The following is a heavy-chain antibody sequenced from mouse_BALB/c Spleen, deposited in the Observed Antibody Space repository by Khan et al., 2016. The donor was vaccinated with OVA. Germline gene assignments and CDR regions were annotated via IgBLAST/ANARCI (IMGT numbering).Heavy chain of an antibody. CDR1: GYTFTSYD. V-gene: IGHV1-85*01. CDR2: IFPGDDSI. D-gene: IGHD1-1*02. J-gene: IGHJ1*01. Sequence: QVRLQQSGAELVKPGASVKLSCKASGYTFTSYDINWVRQRPEQGLEWIGWIFPGDDSIKYNEKFKGKATLTTDKSSSTAYMQLSRLTSEYSAVYVGARHYYGGNLYWCFDVWGAGTTVTVSA. CDR3: ARHYYGGNLYWCFDV.